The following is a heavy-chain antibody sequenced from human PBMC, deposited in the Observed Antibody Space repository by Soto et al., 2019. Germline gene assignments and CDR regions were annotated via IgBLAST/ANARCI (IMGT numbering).Heavy chain of an antibody. D-gene: IGHD3-3*01. CDR1: GFTFISYA. J-gene: IGHJ3*02. V-gene: IGHV3-30-3*01. CDR3: ERGGNCRGTELRFFEWLSPAKGDFDS. CDR2: ISYDGSNK. Sequence: GGYLSHSCSASGFTFISYAMHWVRQAPGKGLEWVAVISYDGSNKYYADSVKGRFTISRDNSKNTLYLQMNSLRAEDTAVYYCERGGNCRGTELRFFEWLSPAKGDFDSW.